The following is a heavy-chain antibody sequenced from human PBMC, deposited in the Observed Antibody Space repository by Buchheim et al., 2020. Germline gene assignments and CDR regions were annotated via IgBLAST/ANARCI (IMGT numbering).Heavy chain of an antibody. CDR3: AREGPSGEVEPLYWYFDL. V-gene: IGHV1-46*03. CDR1: GYTFTSYG. J-gene: IGHJ2*01. CDR2: INPSGGST. D-gene: IGHD1-14*01. Sequence: QVQLVQSGAEVKKPGASVKVSCKASGYTFTSYGISWVRQAPGQGLEWMGIINPSGGSTSYAQKFQGSVTMTRDTSTSTVYMELSSLRSEDTAVYYCAREGPSGEVEPLYWYFDLWGRGTL.